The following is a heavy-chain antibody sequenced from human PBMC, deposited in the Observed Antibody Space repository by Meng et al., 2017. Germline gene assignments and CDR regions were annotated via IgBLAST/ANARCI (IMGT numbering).Heavy chain of an antibody. CDR3: ARGSGYDYENWFDP. V-gene: IGHV1-8*01. CDR2: MNPNSGNT. J-gene: IGHJ5*02. D-gene: IGHD5-12*01. Sequence: ASVKVSCKASGYTFTSYDINWVRQATGQGLEWMGWMNPNSGNTGYAQKFQGRVTMTRNTSISTAYMELSSLRPEDTAVYYCARGSGYDYENWFDPWGQGTLVTVSS. CDR1: GYTFTSYD.